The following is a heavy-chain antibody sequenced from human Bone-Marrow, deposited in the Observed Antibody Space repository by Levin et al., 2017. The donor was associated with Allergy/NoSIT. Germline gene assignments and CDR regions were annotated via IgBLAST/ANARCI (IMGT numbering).Heavy chain of an antibody. V-gene: IGHV3-23*03. CDR2: ILKGGRST. Sequence: LAGGSLRLSCAASGFTFRTYDMSWVRQAPGKGLEWVSVILKGGRSTYYADSVKGRFTISRDDSKNTVFLQMNSLRAEDTAEYYCAKGAWLDYWGQGTLVTVSS. CDR1: GFTFRTYD. J-gene: IGHJ4*02. CDR3: AKGAWLDY.